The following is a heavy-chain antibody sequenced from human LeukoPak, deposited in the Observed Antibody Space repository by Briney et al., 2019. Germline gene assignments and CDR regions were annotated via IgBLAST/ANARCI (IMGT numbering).Heavy chain of an antibody. D-gene: IGHD3-10*01. J-gene: IGHJ4*02. CDR3: ARVGGQGSLDY. V-gene: IGHV3-21*01. CDR2: ISCSSSYI. Sequence: GGSLRLSCAASGFTFSSYSMDWVRQAPGKGLEWVSSISCSSSYIYYADSVKGRFTISRDNAKNSLYLQMNSLRAEDTAVYYCARVGGQGSLDYWGQGTLVTVSS. CDR1: GFTFSSYS.